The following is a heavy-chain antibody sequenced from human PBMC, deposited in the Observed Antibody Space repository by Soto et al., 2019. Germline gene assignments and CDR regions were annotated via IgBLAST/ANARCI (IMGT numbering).Heavy chain of an antibody. Sequence: SETLSLTCTVSGGSISSSSYYWGWIRQPPGKGLEWIGSIYYSGSTNYNPSLKSRVTISVDTSKNQFSLKLSSVTAADTAVYYCARGAPPGWFGELLSCCHWFDPWGQGTLVTVSS. J-gene: IGHJ5*02. V-gene: IGHV4-39*07. CDR2: IYYSGST. D-gene: IGHD3-10*01. CDR3: ARGAPPGWFGELLSCCHWFDP. CDR1: GGSISSSSYY.